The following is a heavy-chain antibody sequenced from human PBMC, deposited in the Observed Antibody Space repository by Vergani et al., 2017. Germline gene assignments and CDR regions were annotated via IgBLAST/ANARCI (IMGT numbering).Heavy chain of an antibody. D-gene: IGHD1-1*01. CDR3: ARDFLTRVTTLDYYYMGV. Sequence: QVQLVESGGGEVQPGRSLRLSCSAAGFPFSDYGVHWVRQAPGQGLEWVSVISYDGNKKNYADSVKGRFTISRDNSKNTLYLEMNALRAEDTPVYYCARDFLTRVTTLDYYYMGVWGKGTTVTVSS. CDR2: ISYDGNKK. V-gene: IGHV3-30*03. J-gene: IGHJ6*03. CDR1: GFPFSDYG.